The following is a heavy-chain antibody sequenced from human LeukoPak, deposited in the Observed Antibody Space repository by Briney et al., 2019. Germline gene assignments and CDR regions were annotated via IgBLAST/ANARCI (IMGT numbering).Heavy chain of an antibody. D-gene: IGHD4-17*01. J-gene: IGHJ5*02. CDR2: IYYSGST. V-gene: IGHV4-31*03. CDR3: ARHKSIPTVTTIYWFDP. CDR1: GGSISSGGYY. Sequence: PSQTLSLTCTVSGGSISSGGYYWSWIRQHPGQGLEWVGYIYYSGSTYYNPSLKSRVTISVDTSKNHFSLKLSSVTAADTAVYYRARHKSIPTVTTIYWFDPWGQGTLVTVSS.